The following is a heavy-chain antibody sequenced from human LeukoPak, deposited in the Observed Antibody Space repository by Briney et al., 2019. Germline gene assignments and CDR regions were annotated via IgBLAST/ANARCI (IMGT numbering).Heavy chain of an antibody. D-gene: IGHD6-19*01. CDR1: GYTFTSYD. Sequence: APVKVSCKASGYTFTSYDINWVRQATGQGLEWMGWMNPNSGNTGYAQKFQGRVTMTRNTSISTAYMELSSLRSEDTAVYYCAREGYSSGWYGDYYYYGMDVWGQGTTVTVSS. J-gene: IGHJ6*02. CDR3: AREGYSSGWYGDYYYYGMDV. V-gene: IGHV1-8*01. CDR2: MNPNSGNT.